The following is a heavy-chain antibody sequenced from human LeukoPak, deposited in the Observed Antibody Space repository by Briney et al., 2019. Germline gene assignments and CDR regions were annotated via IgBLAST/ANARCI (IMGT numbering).Heavy chain of an antibody. CDR2: INSNSGDT. J-gene: IGHJ4*02. V-gene: IGHV1-2*02. Sequence: GASVKVSCKASGYSFTDYYIHWVRQAPGQGLEWMGWINSNSGDTNYAQKFQGRVTMTRDTSISTAYMELNRLRSNDTAVYYCARGLRGISSGYSNFDYWGQGTLVTVSS. CDR3: ARGLRGISSGYSNFDY. D-gene: IGHD3-22*01. CDR1: GYSFTDYY.